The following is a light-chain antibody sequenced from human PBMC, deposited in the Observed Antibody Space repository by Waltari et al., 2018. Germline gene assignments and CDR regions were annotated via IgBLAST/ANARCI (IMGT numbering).Light chain of an antibody. CDR2: GAS. Sequence: EIVLTQSPGSLSSSPGERVTLSCRASQSVSRALAWYQQKPGQAPRLLIFGASNRATVIPDRFSGSGSETDFSLTISRLEHEDFAVYYCQHYVRLPATFGRGTKVEIK. V-gene: IGKV3-20*01. CDR1: QSVSRA. CDR3: QHYVRLPAT. J-gene: IGKJ1*01.